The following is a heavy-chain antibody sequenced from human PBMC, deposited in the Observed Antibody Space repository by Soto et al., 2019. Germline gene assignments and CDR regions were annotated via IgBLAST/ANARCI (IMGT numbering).Heavy chain of an antibody. CDR1: GFTFSSYA. CDR3: AKDVPPRPGIVEVGNAFDI. V-gene: IGHV3-23*01. J-gene: IGHJ3*02. CDR2: ISGSGGST. D-gene: IGHD2-2*01. Sequence: PGGSLRLSCAASGFTFSSYAMSWVRQAPGKGLEWVSAISGSGGSTYYADSVKGRFTISRDNSKNTLYLQMNSLRAEDTAVYYCAKDVPPRPGIVEVGNAFDIWGQGTMVTVSS.